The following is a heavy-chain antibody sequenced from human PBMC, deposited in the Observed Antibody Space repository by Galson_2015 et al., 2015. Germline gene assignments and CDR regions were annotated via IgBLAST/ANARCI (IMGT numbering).Heavy chain of an antibody. V-gene: IGHV3-23*01. CDR3: ALAFDCGGYDAFDI. Sequence: ALRLSCAASGFTFGSYAMSWVRQAPGKGLEWVSAVTRSGGSTYYADSVKGRFTISRDNSKKTLSLQMNSLRGEDTAVYYCALAFDCGGYDAFDIWGQGTMVTVSS. CDR2: VTRSGGST. CDR1: GFTFGSYA. J-gene: IGHJ3*02. D-gene: IGHD2-21*01.